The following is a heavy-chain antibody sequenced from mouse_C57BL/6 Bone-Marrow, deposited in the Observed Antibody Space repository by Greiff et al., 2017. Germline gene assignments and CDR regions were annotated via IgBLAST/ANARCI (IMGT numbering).Heavy chain of an antibody. Sequence: QVQLKESGGGLVKPGASVKMSCKASGYTFTTYPIEWMKQNHGKSLEWIGNFHPYNDDTKYNEKFKGKATLTVEKSSSTVYLELSRLTSDDSAVYYCARGGNYGGYYFDYWGQGTTLTVSS. D-gene: IGHD2-1*01. J-gene: IGHJ2*01. CDR1: GYTFTTYP. V-gene: IGHV1-47*01. CDR3: ARGGNYGGYYFDY. CDR2: FHPYNDDT.